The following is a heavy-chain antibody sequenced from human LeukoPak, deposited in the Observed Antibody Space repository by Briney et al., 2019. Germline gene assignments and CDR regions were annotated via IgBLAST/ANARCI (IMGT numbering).Heavy chain of an antibody. CDR3: ARQTSAYPYYFDF. CDR2: IHSSGVT. D-gene: IGHD5-12*01. V-gene: IGHV4-59*01. Sequence: SETLSLTCSVSGDSIVNYYWSWTRQSPGKALEWLGYIHSSGVTNYNSSFKSRVTISVDTSKNQFSLKLNSVTAADTAVYSCARQTSAYPYYFDFWGQGTLVTVSS. J-gene: IGHJ4*02. CDR1: GDSIVNYY.